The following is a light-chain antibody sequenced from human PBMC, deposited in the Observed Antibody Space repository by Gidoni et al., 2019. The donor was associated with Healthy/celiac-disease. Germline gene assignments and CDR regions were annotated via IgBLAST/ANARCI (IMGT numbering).Light chain of an antibody. Sequence: EIVLTQSPGTLSLSPGERATLSCRASQSVSSSYLAWYQQKPGQAPRLLIYGASSRATGIPDRFSGSGSGTDFTLTISRLEPEEFAVYYCQQYGSSPPEVTFXGXTKVEIK. CDR1: QSVSSSY. J-gene: IGKJ4*01. CDR3: QQYGSSPPEVT. CDR2: GAS. V-gene: IGKV3-20*01.